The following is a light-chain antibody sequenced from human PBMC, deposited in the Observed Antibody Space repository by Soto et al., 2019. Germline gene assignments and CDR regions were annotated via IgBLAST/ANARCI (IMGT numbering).Light chain of an antibody. CDR1: QSISSW. V-gene: IGKV1-5*03. CDR2: KAS. Sequence: DIQMTQSPSTLSESVGDRVTITCRASQSISSWLAWYQQKPGKAPKLLIYKASSLESGVPSRFSGSGSGTEFTLTISSLQPYDFATYYCQQYNSYSRTFGGGTKVEIK. J-gene: IGKJ4*01. CDR3: QQYNSYSRT.